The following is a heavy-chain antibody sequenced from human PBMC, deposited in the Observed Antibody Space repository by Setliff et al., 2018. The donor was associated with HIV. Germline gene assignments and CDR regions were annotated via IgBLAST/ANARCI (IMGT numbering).Heavy chain of an antibody. CDR2: INHSGST. CDR1: SGSFSGYY. Sequence: PSETLSLTCAVYSGSFSGYYWSWIRQPPGKGLEWIGEINHSGSTNYNPSLKSRVTISIDTSKNQFSVKLNFVTAADTAVYYCAREQWLVTRGYFDSWGQGIMGTVS. D-gene: IGHD6-19*01. CDR3: AREQWLVTRGYFDS. V-gene: IGHV4-34*01. J-gene: IGHJ4*02.